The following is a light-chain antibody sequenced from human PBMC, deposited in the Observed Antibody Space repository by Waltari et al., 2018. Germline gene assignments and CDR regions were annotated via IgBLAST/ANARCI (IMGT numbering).Light chain of an antibody. V-gene: IGKV1-33*01. J-gene: IGKJ4*01. CDR2: EGS. CDR3: QQYDSLPFT. Sequence: DIQMTQSPSSLSASVGDRVTISCQASHDIDNFLNWYQLKSGKAPKVLICEGSNLETGVPSRFSGSGFGRDFTFTIINLQPEDIGTYYCQQYDSLPFTFGGGTKVE. CDR1: HDIDNF.